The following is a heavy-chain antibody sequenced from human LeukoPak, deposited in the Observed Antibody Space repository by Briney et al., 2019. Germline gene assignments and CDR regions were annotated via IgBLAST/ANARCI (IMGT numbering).Heavy chain of an antibody. CDR2: ISSSSSYI. J-gene: IGHJ4*02. Sequence: PGGSLRLSCAAAGFTFSSYSMNWVRQAPGKGLEWVSSISSSSSYIYYADSVKVRFTISRDNAKNSLYLQMNSLRAEDTAVYYCARAPYYYDSSGYNDYWGQGTLVTVSS. CDR1: GFTFSSYS. V-gene: IGHV3-21*01. D-gene: IGHD3-22*01. CDR3: ARAPYYYDSSGYNDY.